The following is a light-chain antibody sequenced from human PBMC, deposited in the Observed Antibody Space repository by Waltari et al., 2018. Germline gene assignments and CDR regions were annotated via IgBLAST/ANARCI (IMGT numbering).Light chain of an antibody. CDR3: QSYDSSLSGYV. V-gene: IGLV1-40*01. J-gene: IGLJ1*01. CDR1: SSNIGAGHD. Sequence: QSVLTQPPPVSGAPGQRVTISCTGSSSNIGAGHDVHWYQHLPGTAPKLLIYANNNRPSGVPDRFSGSESGTSASLAITGLQAEDEADYYCQSYDSSLSGYVFGTGTTVTVL. CDR2: ANN.